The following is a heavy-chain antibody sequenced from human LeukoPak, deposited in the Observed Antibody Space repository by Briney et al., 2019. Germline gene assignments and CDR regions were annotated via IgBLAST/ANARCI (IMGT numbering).Heavy chain of an antibody. D-gene: IGHD3-10*01. J-gene: IGHJ5*02. V-gene: IGHV4-4*02. Sequence: SETLSLTCDVSGVSVTTSDGWSWVRQSPGKALVGLGNIYKNEPTNYNPSLKSRLIISMDKANNQFSLNLKSVTVADTAVYYCTREKGRGLYHYPSGTFHGFIQSWSQGSLVTVSS. CDR1: GVSVTTSDG. CDR2: IYKNEPT. CDR3: TREKGRGLYHYPSGTFHGFIQS.